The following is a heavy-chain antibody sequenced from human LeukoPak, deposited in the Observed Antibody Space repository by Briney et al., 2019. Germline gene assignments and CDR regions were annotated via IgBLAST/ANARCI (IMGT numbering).Heavy chain of an antibody. J-gene: IGHJ4*02. D-gene: IGHD6-13*01. V-gene: IGHV4-39*01. CDR2: IYYSGST. CDR3: ARLGASSSPGDY. Sequence: SETLSLTCTVSGGSISSSSYYWGWIRQPPGKGLEWIGSIYYSGSTYYNPSLKSRVTISVDTSKNQFSLKLSSVTAADTAVYYCARLGASSSPGDYWGQGTLVTVSS. CDR1: GGSISSSSYY.